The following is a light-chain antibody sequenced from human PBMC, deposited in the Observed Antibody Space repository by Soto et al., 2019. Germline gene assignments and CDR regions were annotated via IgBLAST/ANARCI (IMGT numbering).Light chain of an antibody. CDR1: QSVSSSY. J-gene: IGKJ2*01. CDR2: GAS. Sequence: ETVLTQSPGTLSLSPGERATLSCRASQSVSSSYLAWYQQKPGQAPRLLISGASSRATGIPDRFSGSGSGTDFTLTISRLEPEDFAVYYCQQYGSSPPSYTFGQGTKLEIK. CDR3: QQYGSSPPSYT. V-gene: IGKV3-20*01.